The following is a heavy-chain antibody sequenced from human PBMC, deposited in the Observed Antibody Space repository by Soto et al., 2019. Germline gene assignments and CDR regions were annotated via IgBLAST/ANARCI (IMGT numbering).Heavy chain of an antibody. V-gene: IGHV4-59*01. Sequence: SETLSLTCTVSGGSITNYYWTWIRQAPGKGLEWIGDIHYSGSANNNPSVKSRLTISVDKSRNQFSLNLKSVTAADTAVYFCARGAGTVTAGGVAFDSWDQGILVTVSS. CDR1: GGSITNYY. D-gene: IGHD6-19*01. CDR2: IHYSGSA. J-gene: IGHJ5*01. CDR3: ARGAGTVTAGGVAFDS.